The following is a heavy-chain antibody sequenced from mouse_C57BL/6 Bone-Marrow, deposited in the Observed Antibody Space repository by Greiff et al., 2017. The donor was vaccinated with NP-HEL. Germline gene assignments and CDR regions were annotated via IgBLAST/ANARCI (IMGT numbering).Heavy chain of an antibody. V-gene: IGHV1-53*01. J-gene: IGHJ4*01. CDR1: GYTFTSYW. Sequence: VKLLQPGTELVKPGASVKLSCKASGYTFTSYWMHWVKQRPGQGLEWIGNINPSNGGTNYNEKFKSKATLTVDKSSSTAYMQLSSLTSEVSAVYYCARKGGYYAMDYWGQGTSVTVSS. CDR3: ARKGGYYAMDY. CDR2: INPSNGGT.